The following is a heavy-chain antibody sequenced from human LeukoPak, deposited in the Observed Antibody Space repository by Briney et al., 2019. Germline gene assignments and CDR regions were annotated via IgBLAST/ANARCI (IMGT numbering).Heavy chain of an antibody. CDR1: GGSISSSSYY. J-gene: IGHJ4*02. CDR2: IYYSGST. V-gene: IGHV4-39*07. D-gene: IGHD6-19*01. Sequence: SETLSLTCTVSGGSISSSSYYWGWIRQPPGKGLEWIGSIYYSGSTYYNPSLKSRVTISVDTSKNQFSLKLSSVTAVDTAVYYCARGDIAVAGFDYWGQGTLVTVSS. CDR3: ARGDIAVAGFDY.